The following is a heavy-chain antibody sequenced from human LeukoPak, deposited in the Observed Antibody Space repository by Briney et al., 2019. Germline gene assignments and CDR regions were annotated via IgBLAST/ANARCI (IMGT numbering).Heavy chain of an antibody. J-gene: IGHJ5*02. V-gene: IGHV4-59*01. CDR3: ARGTAVAGT. Sequence: PSETLSLTCTVSGGSISSYYWTWIRQPPGKGLEWTGNIYYSGSTNYNPSLKSRVTILVDTSKNQFSLKLSSVTAADTAVYFCARGTAVAGTWGQGTLVTVSS. CDR2: IYYSGST. CDR1: GGSISSYY. D-gene: IGHD6-19*01.